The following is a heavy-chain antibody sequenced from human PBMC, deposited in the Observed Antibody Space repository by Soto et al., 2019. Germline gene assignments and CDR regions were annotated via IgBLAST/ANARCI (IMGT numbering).Heavy chain of an antibody. Sequence: GSLRLSCAASEFTFNIYGMHWVRQAPDKGLEWVAVISFDGMIKYYEESVTGRFTISRDNFKNTVYLQMDSLRAEDTAMYYCAKDLNLQVLSPPGWFEPWGQGGRVTVSS. J-gene: IGHJ5*02. CDR3: AKDLNLQVLSPPGWFEP. D-gene: IGHD3-16*01. CDR2: ISFDGMIK. CDR1: EFTFNIYG. V-gene: IGHV3-30*18.